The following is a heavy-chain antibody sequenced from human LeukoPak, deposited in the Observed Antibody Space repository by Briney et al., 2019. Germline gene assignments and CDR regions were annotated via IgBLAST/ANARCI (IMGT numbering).Heavy chain of an antibody. Sequence: PSETLSLTCTVPGGSISNYYWNWIRQPPGKGLEWIGYIYYSGTTNYNPSLKSRVTISVDTSKNQFSLKLSSVTAADTAVYYCARGSPGIAITVADYWGQGTLVTVSS. D-gene: IGHD6-13*01. CDR2: IYYSGTT. J-gene: IGHJ4*02. CDR3: ARGSPGIAITVADY. CDR1: GGSISNYY. V-gene: IGHV4-59*01.